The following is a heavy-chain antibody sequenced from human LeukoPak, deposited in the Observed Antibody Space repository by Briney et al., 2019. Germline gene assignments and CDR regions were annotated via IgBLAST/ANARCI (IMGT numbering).Heavy chain of an antibody. CDR3: ARRLPTAGSTDYFDC. D-gene: IGHD6-13*01. CDR2: ISPSANSA. Sequence: PGGSLRLSCAASGLTFSNFWMGWVRQAPGEGLEWVSAISPSANSASYPDSVKGRFTISRDNSKNTLYLQMNSLTAEDTAVYYCARRLPTAGSTDYFDCWGQGTLVTVSS. CDR1: GLTFSNFW. J-gene: IGHJ4*02. V-gene: IGHV3-23*01.